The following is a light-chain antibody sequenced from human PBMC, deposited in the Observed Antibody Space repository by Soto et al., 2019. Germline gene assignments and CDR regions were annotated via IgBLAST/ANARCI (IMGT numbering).Light chain of an antibody. Sequence: DIQMTQSPSTLSAFVGDRVTISCRASQSINSWLAWYQQKPGKAPELLIQKASTLESGVPSRFSGSRSGTEFTLTISSLQPDDFASYYCQQYKRYPYSFGQRTKLEIK. CDR3: QQYKRYPYS. CDR2: KAS. J-gene: IGKJ2*03. V-gene: IGKV1-5*03. CDR1: QSINSW.